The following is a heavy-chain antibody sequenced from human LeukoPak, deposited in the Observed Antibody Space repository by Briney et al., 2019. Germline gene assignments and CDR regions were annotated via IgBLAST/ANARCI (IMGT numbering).Heavy chain of an antibody. CDR1: GGSISGYY. J-gene: IGHJ4*02. D-gene: IGHD1-26*01. CDR3: ARGEWDLLFDY. V-gene: IGHV4-59*01. CDR2: IFYSGSS. Sequence: SETLSLTCTVSGGSISGYYWSWIRQPPGKGLEWIGYIFYSGSSNYNPSLKSRVTISVDTSKNQFSLQLSSVTAADTAVYYCARGEWDLLFDYWGQGTLVTVSS.